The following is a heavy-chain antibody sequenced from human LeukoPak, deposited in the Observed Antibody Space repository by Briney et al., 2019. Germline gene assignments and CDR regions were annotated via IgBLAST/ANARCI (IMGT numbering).Heavy chain of an antibody. V-gene: IGHV3-74*01. CDR2: INGDGSTT. D-gene: IGHD3-10*01. CDR1: GFTVSSNY. CDR3: ATAGNYRFDY. Sequence: GGSLRLSCAASGFTVSSNYVTWVRQAPGKGLVWVSRINGDGSTTNYADSVKGRFTISRDNAQDTLYLQMNTLRAEDTAVYYCATAGNYRFDYWGQGTLVTVSS. J-gene: IGHJ4*02.